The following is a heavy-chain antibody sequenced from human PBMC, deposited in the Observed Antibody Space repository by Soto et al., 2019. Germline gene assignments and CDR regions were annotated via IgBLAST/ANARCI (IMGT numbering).Heavy chain of an antibody. Sequence: EVQLVESGGGLVQPGGSLRLSCAASGFIFSAYPMHWVRQAPGKGLEYVSAIRTNGGSTYYANSVKGRFTISRDNSKNTLYLQMGRLSAEDMAIYYCARGDDYVAFDYWGQGTVVTVSS. CDR1: GFIFSAYP. CDR3: ARGDDYVAFDY. D-gene: IGHD4-17*01. J-gene: IGHJ4*02. V-gene: IGHV3-64*01. CDR2: IRTNGGST.